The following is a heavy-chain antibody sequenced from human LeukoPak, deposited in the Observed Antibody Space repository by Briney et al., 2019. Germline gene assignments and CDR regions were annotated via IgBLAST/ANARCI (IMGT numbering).Heavy chain of an antibody. D-gene: IGHD3-10*01. Sequence: GGSLRLSCVASGFDFTTYAMHWVRQAPGKGLEWVASIRHDSSVTFYADSVEGRFTISRDNSKNMLYLQMNSLRADDTAVYYCARPQGEWFGEYAFDYWGQGTLLTVSS. J-gene: IGHJ4*02. CDR1: GFDFTTYA. CDR3: ARPQGEWFGEYAFDY. V-gene: IGHV3-33*01. CDR2: IRHDSSVT.